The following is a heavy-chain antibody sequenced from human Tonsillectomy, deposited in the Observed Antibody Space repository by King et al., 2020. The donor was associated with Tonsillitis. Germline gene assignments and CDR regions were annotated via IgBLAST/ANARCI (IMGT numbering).Heavy chain of an antibody. J-gene: IGHJ3*02. D-gene: IGHD3-22*01. CDR1: GFTFSSYD. V-gene: IGHV3-13*04. Sequence: VQLVESGGGLVQPGGSLRLSCAASGFTFSSYDMHWVRQATGKGLEWVSSIGTVGDTYYPGSVKGRFTISRENAKNSLYLQSNSLRAGDTAVYFCARVAHYYDSSGYSDAFDIWGQGTMVTVSS. CDR3: ARVAHYYDSSGYSDAFDI. CDR2: IGTVGDT.